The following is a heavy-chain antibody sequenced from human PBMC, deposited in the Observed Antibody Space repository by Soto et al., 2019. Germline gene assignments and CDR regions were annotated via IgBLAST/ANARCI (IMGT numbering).Heavy chain of an antibody. CDR2: IYYSGST. CDR1: GGSFSGYY. Sequence: SETRSLTCAVYGGSFSGYYWSWIRQPPGKGLEWIGYIYYSGSTNYNPSLKSRVTISVDTSKNQFSLKLSSVTAADTAVYYCARHPLVGYYGSGSENWFDPWGQGTLVTVSS. CDR3: ARHPLVGYYGSGSENWFDP. D-gene: IGHD3-10*01. V-gene: IGHV4-59*08. J-gene: IGHJ5*02.